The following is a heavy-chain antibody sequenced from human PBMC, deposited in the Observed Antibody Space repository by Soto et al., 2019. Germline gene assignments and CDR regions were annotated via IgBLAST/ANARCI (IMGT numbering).Heavy chain of an antibody. CDR2: INQDGSVP. J-gene: IGHJ3*01. V-gene: IGHV3-7*05. CDR1: GFTFSTYW. CDR3: TRDLSPKYSTSWVDAFDF. Sequence: EVQLVESGGGLVQPGGSLRLSCAASGFTFSTYWMTWVRQAPGKGLEWVANINQDGSVPNYVDSVKGRFTISRDNSKNSLYLQMNSLRAEEAAVEYCTRDLSPKYSTSWVDAFDFWGQGPMVNVSS. D-gene: IGHD2-21*01.